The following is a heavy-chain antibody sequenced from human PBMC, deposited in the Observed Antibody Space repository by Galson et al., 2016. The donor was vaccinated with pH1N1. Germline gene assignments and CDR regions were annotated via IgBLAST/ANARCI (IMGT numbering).Heavy chain of an antibody. CDR2: ISSGGNTM. Sequence: SLRLPCAVSGFTFDSHDMTWVRPAPGKGLQWVASISSGGNTMFYADSVKRRFILSRDNAKNSLYLQMNSLRVEDTAVYYCVRGRYCSGGSCYSPTAEYFQHWGRGTLLTVSS. J-gene: IGHJ1*01. D-gene: IGHD2-15*01. CDR3: VRGRYCSGGSCYSPTAEYFQH. V-gene: IGHV3-48*03. CDR1: GFTFDSHD.